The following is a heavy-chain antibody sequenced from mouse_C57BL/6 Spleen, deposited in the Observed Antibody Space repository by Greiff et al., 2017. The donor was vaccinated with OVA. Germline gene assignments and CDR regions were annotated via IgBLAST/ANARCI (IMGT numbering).Heavy chain of an antibody. V-gene: IGHV5-17*01. CDR1: GFTFSDYG. J-gene: IGHJ3*01. Sequence: EVKVVESGGGLVKPGGSLKLSCAASGFTFSDYGMHWVRQAPEKGLEWVAYISSGSSTIYYADTVKGRFTISRDNAKNTLFLQMTSLRSEDTAMYYCARRDGYLFAYWGQGTLVTVSA. CDR2: ISSGSSTI. D-gene: IGHD2-3*01. CDR3: ARRDGYLFAY.